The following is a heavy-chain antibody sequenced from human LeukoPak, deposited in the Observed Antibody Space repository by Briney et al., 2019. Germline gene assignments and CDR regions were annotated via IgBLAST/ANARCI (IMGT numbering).Heavy chain of an antibody. CDR1: GFTFSSYS. Sequence: GGSLRVSCAASGFTFSSYSMNWVRQALGKGLEWVAVISYDGSNKYYADSVKGRFTISRDNSKNTLYLQMNSLRAEDTAVYYCIVGATTFDYWGQGTLVTVSS. CDR3: IVGATTFDY. V-gene: IGHV3-30*03. CDR2: ISYDGSNK. J-gene: IGHJ4*02. D-gene: IGHD1-26*01.